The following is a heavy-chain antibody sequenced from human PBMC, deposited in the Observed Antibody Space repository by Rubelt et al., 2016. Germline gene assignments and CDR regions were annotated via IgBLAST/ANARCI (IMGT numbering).Heavy chain of an antibody. J-gene: IGHJ3*02. V-gene: IGHV3-21*04. CDR1: RGYN. CDR2: ISSSSSYI. Sequence: RGYNMNWVRQAPGKGLEWVSSISSSSSYIYYADSVKGRFTISRDNAKNSLYLQMNSLRAEDTAVYYCARAYYDSSGYYPHAFDIWGQGTMVTVSS. D-gene: IGHD3-22*01. CDR3: ARAYYDSSGYYPHAFDI.